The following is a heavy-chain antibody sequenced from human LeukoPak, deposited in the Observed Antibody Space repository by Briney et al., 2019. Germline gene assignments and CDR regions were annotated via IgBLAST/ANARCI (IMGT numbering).Heavy chain of an antibody. J-gene: IGHJ3*02. CDR2: ISWNSGSI. Sequence: GGSLRLSCAASGFTFDDYAMHWVRQAPGKGLEWVSGISWNSGSIGYADSVKGRFTISRDNAKNSLYLQMNSLRAEDSAVYYCARERNTAIVTAFDIWGQGTMVTVSS. CDR1: GFTFDDYA. CDR3: ARERNTAIVTAFDI. D-gene: IGHD5-18*01. V-gene: IGHV3-9*01.